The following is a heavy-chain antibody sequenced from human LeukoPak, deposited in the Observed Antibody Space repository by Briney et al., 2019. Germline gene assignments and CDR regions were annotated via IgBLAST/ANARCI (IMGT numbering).Heavy chain of an antibody. V-gene: IGHV3-33*01. CDR1: GFTFNTYG. CDR2: IWYDGSDK. D-gene: IGHD2-15*01. Sequence: GGSLRLSCAASGFTFNTYGMNWVRQAPGKGLEWVAIIWYDGSDKYYADSVKGRFTISRDNSKNTLYLQMNSLRAEDTAVYYCARYSTGGRLDYWGQGTLVTVSS. J-gene: IGHJ4*02. CDR3: ARYSTGGRLDY.